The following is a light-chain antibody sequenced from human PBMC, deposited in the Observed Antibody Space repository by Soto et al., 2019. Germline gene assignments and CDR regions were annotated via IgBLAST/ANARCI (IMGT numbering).Light chain of an antibody. CDR2: LGS. Sequence: DIVMTQSPLSLPVTPGEPASISCTSSQSLLHSNGYNYLAWYLQKPGQSPPLLVYLGSNRASGVPDRFSGSGSGTDFTLKISRVEAEDVGVYYCMQILETPFSFGPGTKVDIK. V-gene: IGKV2-28*01. CDR1: QSLLHSNGYNY. CDR3: MQILETPFS. J-gene: IGKJ3*01.